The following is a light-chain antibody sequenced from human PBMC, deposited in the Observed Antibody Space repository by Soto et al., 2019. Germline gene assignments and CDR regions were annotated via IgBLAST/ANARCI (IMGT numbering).Light chain of an antibody. V-gene: IGLV2-14*01. CDR2: EVS. Sequence: QSVLTQPASVSGSPGQSITISCTGTSSDVGYYNYVSWYQQHPGKAPKLMIYEVSNRPSGVSNRFAGSKSGNTASLTISGLQAEDEAHYYCSSYTSSSTLVFGGGTKVTVL. CDR3: SSYTSSSTLV. CDR1: SSDVGYYNY. J-gene: IGLJ2*01.